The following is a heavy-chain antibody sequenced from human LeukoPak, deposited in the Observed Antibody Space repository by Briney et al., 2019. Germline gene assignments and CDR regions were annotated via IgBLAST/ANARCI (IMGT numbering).Heavy chain of an antibody. CDR2: ISSSSSTI. D-gene: IGHD5-18*01. CDR3: ARDTAMEVDY. V-gene: IGHV3-48*04. Sequence: GGSLRLSCAASGFTFSSYSMNWVRQAPGKGLEWVSYISSSSSTIYYADSVKGRFTISRDNAKNSLYLQMNSLRAEDTAVYYCARDTAMEVDYWGQGTLVTVSS. J-gene: IGHJ4*02. CDR1: GFTFSSYS.